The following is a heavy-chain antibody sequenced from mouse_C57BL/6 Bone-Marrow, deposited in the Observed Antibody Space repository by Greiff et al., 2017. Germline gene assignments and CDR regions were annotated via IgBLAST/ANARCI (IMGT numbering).Heavy chain of an antibody. CDR3: ARWLLRGWGDY. D-gene: IGHD2-3*01. CDR2: IHPNSGST. J-gene: IGHJ4*01. V-gene: IGHV1-64*01. Sequence: VQLQQPGAELVKPGASVKLSCKASGYTFTSYWMHWVKQRPGQGLEWIGMIHPNSGSTNYNEKFKSKATLTVDKPSSTAYMQLSSLTSEDSAVYYCARWLLRGWGDYWGQGTSVTVSS. CDR1: GYTFTSYW.